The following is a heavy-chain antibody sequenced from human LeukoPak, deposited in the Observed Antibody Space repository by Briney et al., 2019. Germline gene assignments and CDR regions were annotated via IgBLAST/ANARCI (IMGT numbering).Heavy chain of an antibody. CDR3: ARPGDEDAFDI. D-gene: IGHD3-10*01. J-gene: IGHJ3*02. CDR1: GYSFTNNW. V-gene: IGHV5-51*01. Sequence: GEPLKISCKAFGYSFTNNWIGWVRQMPGKGLEWMGIIYAADSDTRYSPSFQGHVTMSVDKSISTAFLHWNSLKSSDTAMYYCARPGDEDAFDIWGQGTMVTVSS. CDR2: IYAADSDT.